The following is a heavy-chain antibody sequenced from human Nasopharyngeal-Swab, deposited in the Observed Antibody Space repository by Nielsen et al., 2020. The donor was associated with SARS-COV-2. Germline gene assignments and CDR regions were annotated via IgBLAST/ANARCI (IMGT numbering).Heavy chain of an antibody. D-gene: IGHD5-24*01. CDR3: ARDDKVGRRSDGYILSY. J-gene: IGHJ4*02. Sequence: LSLTCAASGFTFSNYAMHWVRQAPGKGLEWVAVIAYDGRNKYYADSVKGRFTISRDNSMNTLHLQMSDLRAEDTAMYYCARDDKVGRRSDGYILSYWGQGTLVTVSS. CDR2: IAYDGRNK. CDR1: GFTFSNYA. V-gene: IGHV3-30-3*01.